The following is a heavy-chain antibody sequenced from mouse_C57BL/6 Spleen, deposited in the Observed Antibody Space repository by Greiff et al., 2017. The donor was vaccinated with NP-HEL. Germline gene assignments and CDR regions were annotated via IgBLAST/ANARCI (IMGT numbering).Heavy chain of an antibody. CDR3: ARGGYDYTDY. CDR1: GYTFTSYW. D-gene: IGHD2-4*01. CDR2: IDPSDSET. V-gene: IGHV1-52*01. J-gene: IGHJ2*01. Sequence: VQLQQPGAELVKPGASVKLSCKASGYTFTSYWMHWVKQRPIQGLEWIGNIDPSDSETHYNQKFKDKATLTVDKSSSTAYMQLSSLTSEDSAVYYCARGGYDYTDYWGQGTTLTVSS.